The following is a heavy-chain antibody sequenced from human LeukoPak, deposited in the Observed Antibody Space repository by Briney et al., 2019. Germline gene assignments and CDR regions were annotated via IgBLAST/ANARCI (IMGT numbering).Heavy chain of an antibody. CDR1: GFTFNRYG. V-gene: IGHV3-23*01. CDR3: AQDGAWLRFDH. D-gene: IGHD5-12*01. Sequence: GGSLRLSCAASGFTFNRYGMNWVRQAPGKGLEWVSGISPGGDIKYYADSVKGRFVISRDNSKNTVYLQMNSLRVDDTARYYCAQDGAWLRFDHWGQGTLVTVSS. CDR2: ISPGGDIK. J-gene: IGHJ4*02.